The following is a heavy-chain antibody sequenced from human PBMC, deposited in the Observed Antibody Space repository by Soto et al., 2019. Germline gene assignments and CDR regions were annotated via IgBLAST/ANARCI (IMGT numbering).Heavy chain of an antibody. D-gene: IGHD6-19*01. J-gene: IGHJ4*02. CDR3: ARGVSPSSVAGSY. CDR2: IWYDGSNK. Sequence: GGSLRLSCAASGFTFSSYGMHWVRQAPGKGLEWVAVIWYDGSNKYYADSVKGRFTISRDNSKNTLYLQMNSLRAEDTAVYYCARGVSPSSVAGSYWGQGTLVTVSS. V-gene: IGHV3-33*01. CDR1: GFTFSSYG.